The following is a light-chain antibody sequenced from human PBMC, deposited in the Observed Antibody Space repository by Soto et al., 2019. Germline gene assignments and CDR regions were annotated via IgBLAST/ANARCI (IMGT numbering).Light chain of an antibody. CDR2: AAS. CDR3: QQYANWPKT. Sequence: IVRTQSPATLSVSPGERATLSCRASESVSNKLLWYPQNPAHSPRLLIYAASTRATGIPARFSGSGSETEFTLTISSLQSEDLAVYCCQQYANWPKTFGQGTKVDIK. J-gene: IGKJ1*01. V-gene: IGKV3-15*01. CDR1: ESVSNK.